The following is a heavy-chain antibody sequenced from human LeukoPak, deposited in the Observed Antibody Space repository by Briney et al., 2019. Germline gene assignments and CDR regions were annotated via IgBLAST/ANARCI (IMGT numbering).Heavy chain of an antibody. J-gene: IGHJ6*02. V-gene: IGHV3-7*01. Sequence: GGSLRLSCAASGFTFSSYWMSWVRQAPGKGLEWVANIKQDGSEKYYVDSVKGRFTISRDNAKNSLYLQMNSLRAEDTAVYYCAREDFWSGYYTNYYGMDVWGQGTTVTVSS. D-gene: IGHD3-3*01. CDR3: AREDFWSGYYTNYYGMDV. CDR1: GFTFSSYW. CDR2: IKQDGSEK.